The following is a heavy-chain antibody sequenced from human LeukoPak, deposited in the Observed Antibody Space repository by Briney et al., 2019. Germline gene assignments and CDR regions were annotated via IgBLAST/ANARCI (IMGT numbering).Heavy chain of an antibody. CDR2: INPNSGGT. D-gene: IGHD2-15*01. CDR1: GYTFTGYY. Sequence: GASVKVSCKASGYTFTGYYMHWVRQAPGQGLEWIGRINPNSGGTNFAQKFQGRVTMTRDTSISTAYMELSRLRSDDTAVYYCASICSGGSCYTRNFDYWGQGTLVTVSS. CDR3: ASICSGGSCYTRNFDY. J-gene: IGHJ4*02. V-gene: IGHV1-2*06.